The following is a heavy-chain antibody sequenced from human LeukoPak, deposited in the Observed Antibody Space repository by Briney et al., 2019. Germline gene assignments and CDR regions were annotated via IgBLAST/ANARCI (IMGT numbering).Heavy chain of an antibody. CDR1: GFTFGSYW. V-gene: IGHV3-7*01. D-gene: IGHD6-19*01. CDR3: AREGQWLPYADFGY. Sequence: QSGGSLRLSCAASGFTFGSYWMSWVRQAPGKGLEWVANIKQDGSEKYYVDSVKGRFTISRDNAKNSLYLQMNSLRAEDTAVYYCAREGQWLPYADFGYWGQGTLVTVSS. CDR2: IKQDGSEK. J-gene: IGHJ4*02.